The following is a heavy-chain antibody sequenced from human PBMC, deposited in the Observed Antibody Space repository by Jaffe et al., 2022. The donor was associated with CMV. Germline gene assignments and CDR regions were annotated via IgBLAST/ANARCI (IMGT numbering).Heavy chain of an antibody. D-gene: IGHD5-18*01. CDR3: ARGDTAYYYYMDV. J-gene: IGHJ6*03. V-gene: IGHV3-33*08. Sequence: QVQLVESGGGVVQPGRSLRLSCAASGFTFSSYGMHWVRQAPGKGLEWVAVIWYDGSNKYYADSVKGRFTISRDNSKNTLYLQMNSLRAEDTAVYYCARGDTAYYYYMDVWGKGTTVTVSS. CDR1: GFTFSSYG. CDR2: IWYDGSNK.